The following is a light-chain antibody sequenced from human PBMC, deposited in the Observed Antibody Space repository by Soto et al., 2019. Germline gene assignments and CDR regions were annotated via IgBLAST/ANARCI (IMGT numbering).Light chain of an antibody. CDR2: KAS. CDR3: QQSYSTPWT. V-gene: IGKV1-5*03. CDR1: QTISSW. Sequence: DIQMTQSPSTLSGSVGYRVTITCRASQTISSWLAWYQQKPGKAPKLLIYKASTLKSGVPSRFSGSGSGTEFTLTISSLQPDDFATYYCQQSYSTPWTFGQGTKVDIK. J-gene: IGKJ1*01.